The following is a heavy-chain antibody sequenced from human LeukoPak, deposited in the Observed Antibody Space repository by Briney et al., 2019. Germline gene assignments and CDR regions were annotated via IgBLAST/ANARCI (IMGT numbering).Heavy chain of an antibody. CDR3: ARHMKFNSGTDDAFAI. CDR1: GYSFTCYW. Sequence: GESLKISCKGSGYSFTCYWIGWVRQMPGKGLEWMGIIFPADSDTRYSPSFQGQVTISADKSISTAYLQWSSLKASDTAIYYCARHMKFNSGTDDAFAIWSQGTMVTVSS. CDR2: IFPADSDT. V-gene: IGHV5-51*01. J-gene: IGHJ3*02. D-gene: IGHD6-19*01.